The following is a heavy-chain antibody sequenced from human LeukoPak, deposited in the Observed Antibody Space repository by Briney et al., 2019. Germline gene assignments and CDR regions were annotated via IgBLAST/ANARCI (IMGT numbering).Heavy chain of an antibody. CDR3: ANFWSSSGWYNQYYYGMDV. CDR1: GFTFSSYA. CDR2: ISGSGGST. J-gene: IGHJ6*02. V-gene: IGHV3-23*01. Sequence: GGSLRLSCAASGFTFSSYAMSWVRQAPGKGLEWVSAISGSGGSTYYADSVKGRFTISRDNSKSTLYLQMNSLRAEDTAVYYCANFWSSSGWYNQYYYGMDVWGQGTTVTVSS. D-gene: IGHD6-19*01.